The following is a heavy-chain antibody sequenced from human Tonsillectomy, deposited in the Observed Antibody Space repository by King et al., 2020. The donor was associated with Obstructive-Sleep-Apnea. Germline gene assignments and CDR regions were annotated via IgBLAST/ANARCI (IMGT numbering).Heavy chain of an antibody. D-gene: IGHD3-22*01. Sequence: VQLQQWGAGLLKPSETLSLTCAVYGVSFSGYYWSWIRQPPGKGLEWIGEINHSGSTNYNPSLKSRVTISVDTSKNQFSLKLSSVTAADTAVYYCASMDYYDSSGYYYASRLDYWGQGTLVTVSS. CDR3: ASMDYYDSSGYYYASRLDY. V-gene: IGHV4-34*01. CDR2: INHSGST. CDR1: GVSFSGYY. J-gene: IGHJ4*02.